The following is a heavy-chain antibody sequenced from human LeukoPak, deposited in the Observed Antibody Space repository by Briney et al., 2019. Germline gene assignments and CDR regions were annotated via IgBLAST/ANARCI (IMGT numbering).Heavy chain of an antibody. Sequence: PGRSLRLSCAASGFTVITKDMTWVRQAPGKGLQWVSVLYSDGNTKYADSVQGRFTISRDNSKNTLYLEMNSLSPDDTAVYYCARGVEPLAANTLAYWGQGTLVTVSS. CDR3: ARGVEPLAANTLAY. J-gene: IGHJ4*02. D-gene: IGHD1-14*01. CDR2: LYSDGNT. CDR1: GFTVITKD. V-gene: IGHV3-53*01.